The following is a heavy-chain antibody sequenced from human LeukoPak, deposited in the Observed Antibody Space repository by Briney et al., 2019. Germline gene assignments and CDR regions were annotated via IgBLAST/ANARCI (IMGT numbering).Heavy chain of an antibody. CDR3: ARDLTPGVAFDY. D-gene: IGHD2-15*01. J-gene: IGHJ4*02. Sequence: GGSLRLSCAASGFTVSSNYMSWVRQAPGKGLEWVAVISYDGSNKYYADSVKGRFTISRDNSKTTLYLQMNSLRAEDTAVYYCARDLTPGVAFDYWGQGTLVIVSS. V-gene: IGHV3-30*03. CDR2: ISYDGSNK. CDR1: GFTVSSNY.